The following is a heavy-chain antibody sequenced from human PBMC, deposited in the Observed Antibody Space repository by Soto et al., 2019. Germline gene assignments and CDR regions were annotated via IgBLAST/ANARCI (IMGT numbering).Heavy chain of an antibody. CDR2: ISDNGGDT. CDR1: GFTFSNFA. CDR3: AKDFLGVEYPEREPDVVVVVAGGGDWFDP. J-gene: IGHJ5*02. Sequence: DVQLLESGGGLVQPGGSLRLSCAASGFTFSNFAMKWVRQAPGKGLQWVSSISDNGGDTFYADSVKGRFTISRDNSKSTLYLQMNSLTAEDTALYYCAKDFLGVEYPEREPDVVVVVAGGGDWFDPWGQGALVSVSS. V-gene: IGHV3-23*01. D-gene: IGHD2-15*01.